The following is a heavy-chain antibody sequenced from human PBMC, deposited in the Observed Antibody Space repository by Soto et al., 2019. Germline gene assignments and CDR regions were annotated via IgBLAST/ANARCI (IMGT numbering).Heavy chain of an antibody. CDR1: GFFFSAYA. Sequence: GGSLRLSCAASGFFFSAYAMTWARRAPGKWLEWVSSISGSGANSYYEDSVKGRFTISRDNSKNTLYLQMNSLRAEDTAVYYCANWVEGSHVYFDYWGRGXLVTVYS. D-gene: IGHD6-13*01. CDR2: ISGSGANS. V-gene: IGHV3-23*01. CDR3: ANWVEGSHVYFDY. J-gene: IGHJ4*02.